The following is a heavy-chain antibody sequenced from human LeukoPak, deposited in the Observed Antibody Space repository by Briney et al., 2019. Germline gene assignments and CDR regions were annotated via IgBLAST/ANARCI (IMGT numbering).Heavy chain of an antibody. CDR3: ARDLEGGSSRSVYYYYYGMDV. Sequence: SQTLSLTCAISGYSVSSNSAAWNWIRQSPSRGLEWLGRTYYRSKWYNDYAVSVKSRITINPDTSKNQFSLQLNSVTPEDTAVYYCARDLEGGSSRSVYYYYYGMDVWGQGTTVTVSS. CDR1: GYSVSSNSAA. CDR2: TYYRSKWYN. V-gene: IGHV6-1*01. D-gene: IGHD6-13*01. J-gene: IGHJ6*02.